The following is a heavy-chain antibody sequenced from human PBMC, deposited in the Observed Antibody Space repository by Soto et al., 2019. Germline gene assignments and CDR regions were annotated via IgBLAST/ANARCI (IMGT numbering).Heavy chain of an antibody. CDR1: GGSISSGGYY. D-gene: IGHD6-13*01. Sequence: SETLSLTCTVSGGSISSGGYYWSWIRQHPGKGLEWIGYIYYSGSTYYNPSLKGRVTISVDTSKNQFSLKLSSVTAADTAVYYCARDRAAAGTGWFDPWGQGTLVTVSS. V-gene: IGHV4-31*03. CDR2: IYYSGST. J-gene: IGHJ5*02. CDR3: ARDRAAAGTGWFDP.